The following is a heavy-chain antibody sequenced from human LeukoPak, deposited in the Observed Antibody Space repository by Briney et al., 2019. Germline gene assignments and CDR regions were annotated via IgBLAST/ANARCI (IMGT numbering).Heavy chain of an antibody. CDR1: GFTFSSYW. V-gene: IGHV3-74*01. CDR3: AKDNHSGYEVSGY. CDR2: INSDGSST. J-gene: IGHJ4*02. D-gene: IGHD5-12*01. Sequence: GGSLRLSCAASGFTFSSYWMHWVRQAPGKGLVWVSRINSDGSSTSYADSVKGRFTISRDNAKSTLYLQMNSLRAEDTAVYYCAKDNHSGYEVSGYWGQGTLVTVSS.